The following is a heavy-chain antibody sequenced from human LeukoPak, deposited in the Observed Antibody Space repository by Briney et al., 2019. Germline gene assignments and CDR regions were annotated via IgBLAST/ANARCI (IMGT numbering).Heavy chain of an antibody. Sequence: GESLKISCKGSGYSFTTDWISWVRQMPGKGLEWMGRIDPSDSYTNYSPSFQGHVTISADKSISTAYLQWSSLKASDTATYYCARGSGITSSSWNGDFDFWGQGTLVTVSS. CDR1: GYSFTTDW. CDR2: IDPSDSYT. V-gene: IGHV5-10-1*01. D-gene: IGHD6-13*01. CDR3: ARGSGITSSSWNGDFDF. J-gene: IGHJ4*02.